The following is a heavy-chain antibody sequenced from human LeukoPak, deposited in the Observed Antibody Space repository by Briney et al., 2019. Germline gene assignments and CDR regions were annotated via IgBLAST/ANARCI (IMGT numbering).Heavy chain of an antibody. CDR3: ARAITMIVVNLLDY. J-gene: IGHJ4*02. CDR1: GYTFTSYD. CDR2: MNPNSGNT. D-gene: IGHD3-22*01. Sequence: ASVKVSCKASGYTFTSYDINWVRQATGQGLEWMGWMNPNSGNTGYAQKFQGRVTMTRDTSTSTVYMELSSLRSEDTAVYYCARAITMIVVNLLDYWGQGTLVTVSS. V-gene: IGHV1-8*01.